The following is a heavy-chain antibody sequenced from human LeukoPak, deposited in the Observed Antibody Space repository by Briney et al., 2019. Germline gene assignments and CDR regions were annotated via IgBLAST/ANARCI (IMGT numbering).Heavy chain of an antibody. CDR1: GFTVSSNY. Sequence: GGSLRLSCAASGFTVSSNYMSWVRQAPGKGLEWVSVIYSGGSTYYADSAKGRFTISRDNSKNTLYLQMNSLRAEDTAVYYCARDYGGNLGWFDPWGQGTLVTVSS. V-gene: IGHV3-53*01. CDR2: IYSGGST. CDR3: ARDYGGNLGWFDP. D-gene: IGHD4-23*01. J-gene: IGHJ5*02.